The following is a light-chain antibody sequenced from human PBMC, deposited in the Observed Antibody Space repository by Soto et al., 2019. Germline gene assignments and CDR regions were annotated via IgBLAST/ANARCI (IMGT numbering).Light chain of an antibody. Sequence: QSALTQPASVSGSPGQSITISCTGTSSDVGGYNYVSWYQQHPGKAPKLMIYDVSNRPSGVSNRFSGSKSGNTASLTISGLQAGDGADFYCSSYTTRSPVVFGGGTKLTF. V-gene: IGLV2-14*01. CDR3: SSYTTRSPVV. CDR2: DVS. CDR1: SSDVGGYNY. J-gene: IGLJ2*01.